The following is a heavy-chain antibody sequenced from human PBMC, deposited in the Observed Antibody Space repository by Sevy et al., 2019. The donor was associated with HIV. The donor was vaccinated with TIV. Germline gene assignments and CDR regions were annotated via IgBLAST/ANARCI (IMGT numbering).Heavy chain of an antibody. D-gene: IGHD3-3*01. CDR3: AKRGGQYDLGMDV. CDR1: EFRLSNYA. J-gene: IGHJ6*02. V-gene: IGHV3-48*03. CDR2: ISSSGDTT. Sequence: GGSLRLSCVASEFRLSNYAMNWVRQAPGKGLEWVSYISSSGDTTDYTDSVRGRFTISRDNAKKSLYLQMNSLRGEDTAIYYCAKRGGQYDLGMDVWGQGTTVTVSS.